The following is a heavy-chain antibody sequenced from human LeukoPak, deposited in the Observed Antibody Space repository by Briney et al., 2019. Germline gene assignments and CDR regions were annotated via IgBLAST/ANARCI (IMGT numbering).Heavy chain of an antibody. Sequence: GGSLRLSCAASGLTFSTYGMSWVRQAPGKGLEWVSVISGCGGSTYYADSVKGRFTISRDNSKNTLYLQMNSLRAEDTAIYYCAKDRGTSLCDAFDIWGQGTMVTVSS. CDR2: ISGCGGST. CDR3: AKDRGTSLCDAFDI. D-gene: IGHD6-25*01. CDR1: GLTFSTYG. V-gene: IGHV3-23*01. J-gene: IGHJ3*02.